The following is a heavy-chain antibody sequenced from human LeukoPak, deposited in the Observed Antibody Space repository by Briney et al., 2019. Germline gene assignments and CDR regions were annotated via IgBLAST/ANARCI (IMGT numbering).Heavy chain of an antibody. CDR3: AKDHYWSIDY. D-gene: IGHD3-3*01. V-gene: IGHV3-23*01. CDR2: ISDTGAGT. J-gene: IGHJ4*02. Sequence: GGSLRLSCAASGFTFSDYAMSWVRQAPGKGLEWVSTISDTGAGTYYADSVKGRFTISRDIAKNTLYLQMNSLRAEDTGVYYCAKDHYWSIDYWGRGTLVTASS. CDR1: GFTFSDYA.